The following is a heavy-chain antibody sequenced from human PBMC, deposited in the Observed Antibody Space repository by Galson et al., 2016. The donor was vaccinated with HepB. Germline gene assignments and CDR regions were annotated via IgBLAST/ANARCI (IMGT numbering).Heavy chain of an antibody. CDR1: GFTFDDFP. J-gene: IGHJ4*02. V-gene: IGHV3-43*01. CDR2: ISWDGSPT. Sequence: SLRLSCAASGFTFDDFPMHWVRQRPGTGLEWVSLISWDGSPTYYADSVKGRFTIPSDNSKNSLYLKMNSLRPEDTALNYSGKDRRTSGWFGADYWGQGTLVTVSS. D-gene: IGHD6-19*01. CDR3: GKDRRTSGWFGADY.